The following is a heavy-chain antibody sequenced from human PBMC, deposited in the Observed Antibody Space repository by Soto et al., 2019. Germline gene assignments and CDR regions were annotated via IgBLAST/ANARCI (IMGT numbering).Heavy chain of an antibody. D-gene: IGHD5-18*01. CDR1: GGTFSSYT. CDR3: ARDAWIQLWFSGMDV. Sequence: QVQLVQSGAEVKKPGSSVKVSCKASGGTFSSYTISWVQQAPGQGLEWMGRIIPILGIANYAQKFQGRVTITADKSTSTAYMELSSLRSEDTAVYYCARDAWIQLWFSGMDVWGQGTTVTVSS. CDR2: IIPILGIA. J-gene: IGHJ6*02. V-gene: IGHV1-69*08.